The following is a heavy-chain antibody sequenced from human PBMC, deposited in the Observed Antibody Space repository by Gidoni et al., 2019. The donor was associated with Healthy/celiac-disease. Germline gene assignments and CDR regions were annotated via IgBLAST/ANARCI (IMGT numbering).Heavy chain of an antibody. Sequence: QVQLQESGPGLVKPSETLSLTCTVSVGSISSYYWSWIRQPPGKGLEWIGYIYYSGSTNYNPSLKSRVTISVDTSKNQFSLKLSSVTAADTAVYYCARVTYYYDSSGYYSGPDYYFDYWGQGTLVTVSS. J-gene: IGHJ4*02. CDR3: ARVTYYYDSSGYYSGPDYYFDY. D-gene: IGHD3-22*01. CDR1: VGSISSYY. V-gene: IGHV4-59*01. CDR2: IYYSGST.